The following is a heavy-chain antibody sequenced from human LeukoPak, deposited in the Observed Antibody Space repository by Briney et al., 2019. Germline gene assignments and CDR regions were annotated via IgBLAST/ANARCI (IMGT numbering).Heavy chain of an antibody. V-gene: IGHV4-34*01. D-gene: IGHD3-3*01. Sequence: PSETLSLTCAVYGGSFSGYYWSWIRQPPGKGLEWIGEINHSGSTNYNPSLKSRVTISVDTSKNQFSLKLSSVTAADTAVYYCARQGDFWSGFYNWFDPWGQGTLATVSS. CDR1: GGSFSGYY. J-gene: IGHJ5*02. CDR3: ARQGDFWSGFYNWFDP. CDR2: INHSGST.